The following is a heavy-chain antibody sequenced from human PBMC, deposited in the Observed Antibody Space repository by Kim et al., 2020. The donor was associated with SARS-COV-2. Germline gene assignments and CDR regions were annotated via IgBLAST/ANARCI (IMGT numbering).Heavy chain of an antibody. D-gene: IGHD6-19*01. CDR3: ARVIAVAGIPDY. J-gene: IGHJ4*02. Sequence: TYHNPSLKSRVTISIDTSKNQFSLNLSSVTAADTAVYYCARVIAVAGIPDYWGQGTLVTVSS. V-gene: IGHV4-39*01. CDR2: T.